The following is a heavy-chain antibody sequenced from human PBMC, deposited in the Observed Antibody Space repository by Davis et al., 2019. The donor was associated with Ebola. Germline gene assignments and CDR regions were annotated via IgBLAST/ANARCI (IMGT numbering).Heavy chain of an antibody. CDR2: IRSDRSIT. CDR3: TRDDFGTIDY. D-gene: IGHD4-17*01. Sequence: GKSLKISCAASGFTFSSYAFHWVRQAPDKGLEWVAVIRSDRSITYNVESVKGRFTISRDNSENTLYLQMNSLRPEDTALYYCTRDDFGTIDYWGPGTLVTVSS. J-gene: IGHJ4*02. V-gene: IGHV3-30-3*01. CDR1: GFTFSSYA.